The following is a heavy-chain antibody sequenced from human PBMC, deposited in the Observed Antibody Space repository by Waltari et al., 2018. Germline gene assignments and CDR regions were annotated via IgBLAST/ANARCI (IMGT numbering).Heavy chain of an antibody. CDR2: IKQDGSEK. V-gene: IGHV3-7*02. Sequence: EVQLVESGGGLVQPGGSLRLSCSATGFTFISYWMSWIRQAQGTGLEWVANIKQDGSEKYYVDSVKGRFTISRDNAKNSLYLQMNSLRAEDTAVYYCAGGDSSSSGYYYYYYGMDVWGQGTTVTVSS. CDR1: GFTFISYW. D-gene: IGHD6-6*01. CDR3: AGGDSSSSGYYYYYYGMDV. J-gene: IGHJ6*02.